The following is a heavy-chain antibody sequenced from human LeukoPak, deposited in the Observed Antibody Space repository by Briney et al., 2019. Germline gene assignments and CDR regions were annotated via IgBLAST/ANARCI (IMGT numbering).Heavy chain of an antibody. Sequence: GGSLRLSCAASGFTLSKHWMTWVRQAPGKGLEWVAVISYDGSNKYYADSVKGRFTISRDNSKNTLYLQMNSLRAEDTAVYYCARDTLTSNGFDSRFDYRGQGTLVTVSS. CDR1: GFTLSKHW. D-gene: IGHD4-11*01. V-gene: IGHV3-30-3*01. J-gene: IGHJ4*02. CDR3: ARDTLTSNGFDSRFDY. CDR2: ISYDGSNK.